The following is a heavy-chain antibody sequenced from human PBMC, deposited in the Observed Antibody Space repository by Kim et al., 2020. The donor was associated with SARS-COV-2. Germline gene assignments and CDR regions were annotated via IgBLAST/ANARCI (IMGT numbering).Heavy chain of an antibody. J-gene: IGHJ6*02. D-gene: IGHD6-13*01. CDR2: ISWNSGSI. V-gene: IGHV3-9*01. CDR1: GFTFDDYA. Sequence: GGSLRLSCAASGFTFDDYAMNWVRQAPGKGLEWVSGISWNSGSIGYADSVRGRFTISRDNAKTSLYLQMNSLGAEDTALYYCAKDKGEARSSSWYRRYYYGMDVWGQGTTVTVSS. CDR3: AKDKGEARSSSWYRRYYYGMDV.